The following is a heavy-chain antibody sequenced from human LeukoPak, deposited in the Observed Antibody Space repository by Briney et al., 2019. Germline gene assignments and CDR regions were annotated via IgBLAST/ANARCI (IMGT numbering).Heavy chain of an antibody. CDR1: GFSLTTYG. Sequence: PGGSLRLSCAASGFSLTTYGTHWLRQAPGKGLEWVAVIWYDGSRKFYGDSVKGRFTISRDNSKNTLYLQMNSLRAEDTAVYYCAKTRTYYDFWSGYYTAVAFDYWGQGTLVTVSS. CDR3: AKTRTYYDFWSGYYTAVAFDY. CDR2: IWYDGSRK. D-gene: IGHD3-3*01. V-gene: IGHV3-30*02. J-gene: IGHJ4*02.